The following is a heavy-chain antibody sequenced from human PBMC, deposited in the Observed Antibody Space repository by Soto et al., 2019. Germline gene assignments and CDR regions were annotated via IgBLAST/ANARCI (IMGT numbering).Heavy chain of an antibody. D-gene: IGHD3-16*01. CDR2: IIPIFGTA. CDR1: GGTFSSYA. V-gene: IGHV1-69*13. J-gene: IGHJ6*02. Sequence: GASVKVSCKASGGTFSSYAISWVRQAPGRGLEWMGGIIPIFGTANYAQKFQGRVTITADESTSTAYMELSSLRSEDTAVYYCARLNDYVSNYYYGMDVWGQGTTVTVSS. CDR3: ARLNDYVSNYYYGMDV.